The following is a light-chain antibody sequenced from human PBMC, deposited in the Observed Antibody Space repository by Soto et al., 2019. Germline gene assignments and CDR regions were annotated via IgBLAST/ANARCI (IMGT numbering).Light chain of an antibody. V-gene: IGKV1-17*01. CDR2: AAS. CDR1: QDIRND. J-gene: IGKJ1*01. Sequence: DIQMTQSPSSLSASVGDRVTITCRASQDIRNDLGWYQQKPWKAPKRLIYAASSLQSGVPSRFSGSGSGTEFTLTIDSLQPEDFATYYCLPHSRDPWKFGQGTQVDIK. CDR3: LPHSRDPWK.